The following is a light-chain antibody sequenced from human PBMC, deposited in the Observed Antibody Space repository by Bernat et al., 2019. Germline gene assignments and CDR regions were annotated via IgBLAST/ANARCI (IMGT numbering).Light chain of an antibody. Sequence: EIVLTQSPGTLSLSPGETATLSCRASQSVSSSYLAWYQQKPGQAPRLLMYATSSRATGIPDRFCGSVSGTDFTLTISRLEPEDFAVYYCQVYGNSPPAYTFGQGTKLEIQ. CDR2: ATS. J-gene: IGKJ2*01. CDR3: QVYGNSPPAYT. CDR1: QSVSSSY. V-gene: IGKV3-20*01.